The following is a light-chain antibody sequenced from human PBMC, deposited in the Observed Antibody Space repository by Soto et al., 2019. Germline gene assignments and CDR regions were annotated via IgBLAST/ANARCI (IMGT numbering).Light chain of an antibody. V-gene: IGKV1-5*03. CDR2: KAY. Sequence: DIQMTQSPSTLSASVGDRVTITCRASQSISSWLAWYQQKPGKAPKLLIYKAYSIESGVPSRFSGSGSGTEFTLTISSLQPDDFATYYCQQYNTYITFGPGTKVDIK. CDR3: QQYNTYIT. CDR1: QSISSW. J-gene: IGKJ3*01.